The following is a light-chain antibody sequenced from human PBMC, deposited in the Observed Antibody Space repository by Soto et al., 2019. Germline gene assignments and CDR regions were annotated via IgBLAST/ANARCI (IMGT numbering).Light chain of an antibody. J-gene: IGKJ1*01. Sequence: EIALTQSPATLSLSPGERATLSCRASQSVSRYLAWYQQKPGQAPRLLIYGASTRATGIPARFSGSGSGTEFTLTISSLQSEDFAVYYCQQYNNWPRTFGQGTKV. V-gene: IGKV3-15*01. CDR2: GAS. CDR3: QQYNNWPRT. CDR1: QSVSRY.